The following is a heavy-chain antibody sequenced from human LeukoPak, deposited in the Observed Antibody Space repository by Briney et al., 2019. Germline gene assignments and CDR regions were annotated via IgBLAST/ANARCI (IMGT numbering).Heavy chain of an antibody. Sequence: SVKVSCKASGYTFTSYDINWVRQAPGQGLEWMGGIIPVLGTTNSAQRFQDRLSLTADESTGTASMELTSLRPEDSAVYYCGASTVTVTYYYMAVWGKGTTITVSS. V-gene: IGHV1-69*13. CDR3: GASTVTVTYYYMAV. CDR2: IIPVLGTT. D-gene: IGHD2-21*02. CDR1: GYTFTSYD. J-gene: IGHJ6*03.